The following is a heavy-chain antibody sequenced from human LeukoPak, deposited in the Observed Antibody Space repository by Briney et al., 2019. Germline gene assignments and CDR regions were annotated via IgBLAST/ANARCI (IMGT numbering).Heavy chain of an antibody. CDR3: ARADDFWTITLDY. V-gene: IGHV3-30-3*01. J-gene: IGHJ4*02. Sequence: GRSLRLSCAASGFTFSSYAMHWVRQAPGKGLEWVAVISYDGSNKYYADSVKGRFTISRDNSKNSLYLQMNSLRAEDTAVYYCARADDFWTITLDYWGQGTLVTVSS. D-gene: IGHD3-3*01. CDR1: GFTFSSYA. CDR2: ISYDGSNK.